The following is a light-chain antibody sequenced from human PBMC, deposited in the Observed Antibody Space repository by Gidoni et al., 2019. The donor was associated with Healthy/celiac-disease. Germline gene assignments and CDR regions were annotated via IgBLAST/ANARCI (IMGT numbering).Light chain of an antibody. CDR2: QES. J-gene: IGLJ2*01. CDR3: QAGDSSAVV. V-gene: IGLV3-1*01. CDR1: KLGDKY. Sequence: SYELTPPHSVSVPPGQTASITCSGDKLGDKYACWHQQKPGQSPVLGIYQESERPSGIPERFSGSNSGNTATLTISGTQAMDEDDYYCQAGDSSAVVFGGGTKLTVL.